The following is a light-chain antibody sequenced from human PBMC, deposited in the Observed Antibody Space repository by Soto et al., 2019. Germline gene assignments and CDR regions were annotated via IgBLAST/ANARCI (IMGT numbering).Light chain of an antibody. V-gene: IGKV1-12*01. CDR3: QQANSFPRT. CDR1: QAISSW. CDR2: AAS. J-gene: IGKJ1*01. Sequence: DIPMTQSPSSVSASVGDRVTITCRASQAISSWLVWYQQKPGKAPKLLIYAASSLQSGVPSRFSGSGSGTDFTLTISSLQPEDFAIYYCQQANSFPRTFGQGTKVEIK.